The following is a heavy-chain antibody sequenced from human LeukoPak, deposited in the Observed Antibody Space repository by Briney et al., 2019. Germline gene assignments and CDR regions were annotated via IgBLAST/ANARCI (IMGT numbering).Heavy chain of an antibody. Sequence: GGSLRLSCAASGFTFSSYSMNWVRQAPGKGLEWVSSITTSSTYIYYADSVKGRFTISRDNAKNSLYLQMNSLRAEDTAVYYCARARFGVKSHFDYWGQGTLVTVSS. V-gene: IGHV3-21*04. J-gene: IGHJ4*02. D-gene: IGHD3-10*01. CDR1: GFTFSSYS. CDR3: ARARFGVKSHFDY. CDR2: ITTSSTYI.